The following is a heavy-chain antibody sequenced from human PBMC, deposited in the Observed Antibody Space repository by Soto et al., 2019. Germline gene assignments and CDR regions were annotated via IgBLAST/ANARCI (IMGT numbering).Heavy chain of an antibody. Sequence: GGSLRLSCAASGFTFSSYAMSWVRQAPGKGLEWVSAISGSGGSTYYADSLKGRFTISRDNSKNTLYLQMNSLRAEDTAVYYCAKAGFWSGPQMSWFDPWGQGTLVTVSS. CDR1: GFTFSSYA. CDR3: AKAGFWSGPQMSWFDP. V-gene: IGHV3-23*01. J-gene: IGHJ5*02. D-gene: IGHD3-3*01. CDR2: ISGSGGST.